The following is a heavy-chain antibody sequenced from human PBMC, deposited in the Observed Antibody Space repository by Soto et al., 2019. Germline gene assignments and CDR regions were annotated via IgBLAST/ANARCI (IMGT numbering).Heavy chain of an antibody. V-gene: IGHV1-69*02. CDR1: GGTFSSYT. J-gene: IGHJ3*02. Sequence: QVQLVQSGAEVKKPGSSVKVSCKASGGTFSSYTISWVRQAPGQGLEWMGRIIPILGIANYAQKFQGRVTITADKSTSPAYMELSSLRSEDTAVYYCARRSGSSLDAFDIWGQGTMVTVSS. CDR3: ARRSGSSLDAFDI. CDR2: IIPILGIA. D-gene: IGHD3-22*01.